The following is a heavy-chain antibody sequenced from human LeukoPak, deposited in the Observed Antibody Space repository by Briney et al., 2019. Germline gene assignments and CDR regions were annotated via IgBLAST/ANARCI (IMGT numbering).Heavy chain of an antibody. CDR3: AKRTSVGGFDY. CDR2: ISSSSSYI. V-gene: IGHV3-21*04. J-gene: IGHJ4*02. Sequence: TGGSLRLFCAATGFTFSHYSMNWVRQAPGKGLEWVSSISSSSSYIYYADSVKGRFAISRDNSKNTLYLQMNSLRAEDTAVYYCAKRTSVGGFDYWGQGTLVTVSS. CDR1: GFTFSHYS. D-gene: IGHD3-16*01.